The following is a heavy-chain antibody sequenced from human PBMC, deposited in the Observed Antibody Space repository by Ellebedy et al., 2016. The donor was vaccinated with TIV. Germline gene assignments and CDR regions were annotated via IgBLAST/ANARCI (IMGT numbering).Heavy chain of an antibody. Sequence: GESLKISCAASGSTFEDNGMSWVRQAPGKGLEWVSGISWNGGSIGYADSVKGRFTISRDNAKRSLYLQLNSLRVEDTALYHCARRASGTYYYYYMNVWGKGTTVTVSS. CDR2: ISWNGGSI. J-gene: IGHJ6*03. V-gene: IGHV3-20*01. CDR3: ARRASGTYYYYYMNV. D-gene: IGHD1-26*01. CDR1: GSTFEDNG.